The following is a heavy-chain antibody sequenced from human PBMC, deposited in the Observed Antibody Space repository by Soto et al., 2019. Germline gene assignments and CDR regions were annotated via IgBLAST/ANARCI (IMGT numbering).Heavy chain of an antibody. D-gene: IGHD3-22*01. J-gene: IGHJ4*02. CDR2: IIPIFGTA. V-gene: IGHV1-69*01. Sequence: QVQLVQSGAEVKKPGSSVKVSCKASGGTFSSYAISWVRQAPGQGLEWMGGIIPIFGTANYAQKFQGSVTITADESTSTAYMELSSLRSEDTAVYYCARDRGYYYDSSGELLDYWGQGTLVTVSS. CDR3: ARDRGYYYDSSGELLDY. CDR1: GGTFSSYA.